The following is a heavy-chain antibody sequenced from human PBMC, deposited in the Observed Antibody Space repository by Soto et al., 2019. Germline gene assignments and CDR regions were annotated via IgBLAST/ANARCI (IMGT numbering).Heavy chain of an antibody. D-gene: IGHD4-17*01. V-gene: IGHV4-59*01. CDR1: GDSISRNY. CDR2: IYYSGST. J-gene: IGHJ5*02. CDR3: SIIGGDYGSNNWIDP. Sequence: SETLSLTCTVSGDSISRNYWTWIRQPPGKGLEWIGHIYYSGSTKYNPSLKSRVIISIDTSKNQFSLRLTSVTAADTATYYCSIIGGDYGSNNWIDPWGQGALVTVSS.